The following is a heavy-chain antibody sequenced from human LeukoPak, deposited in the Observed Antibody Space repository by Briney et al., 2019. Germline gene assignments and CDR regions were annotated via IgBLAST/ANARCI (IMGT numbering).Heavy chain of an antibody. J-gene: IGHJ4*02. CDR1: GYTFTGYY. CDR3: ARELNYDSSGYYFDY. Sequence: ASVKVSCKASGYTFTGYYMHWVRQAPGQGLEWMGWINPNSGGTNYAQKFQGRVTMTRDTSISTAYMELSRLRSDDTAVYYCARELNYDSSGYYFDYWGQGTLVTVSS. V-gene: IGHV1-2*02. CDR2: INPNSGGT. D-gene: IGHD3-22*01.